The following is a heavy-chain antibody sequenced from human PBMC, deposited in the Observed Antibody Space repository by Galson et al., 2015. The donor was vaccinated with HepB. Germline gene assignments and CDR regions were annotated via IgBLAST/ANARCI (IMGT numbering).Heavy chain of an antibody. V-gene: IGHV3-23*01. Sequence: SLRLSCAASGFTFNSYALSWVRQAPGKGLEWVSAISGSGDSTYNADSVKGRLTISRDNSKNTLYLQMNSLRAEDTAVYYCVKGGFGSSSWYWYFDLWGRGTLVTVSS. CDR2: ISGSGDST. CDR1: GFTFNSYA. CDR3: VKGGFGSSSWYWYFDL. J-gene: IGHJ2*01. D-gene: IGHD6-13*01.